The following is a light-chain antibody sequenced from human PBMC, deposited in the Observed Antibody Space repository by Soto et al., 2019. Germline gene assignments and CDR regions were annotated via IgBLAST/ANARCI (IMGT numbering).Light chain of an antibody. J-gene: IGKJ4*01. CDR2: STS. V-gene: IGKV3-20*01. CDR3: QHFGRSPLT. Sequence: VLTQSPGTLSLSPGERATLSCRASQSVDRSDIAWYQQKPGQASRLLIYSTSIRAAGIPVRFSVSGSGTDFSLTISRLEPEDFAVYYCQHFGRSPLTFGGGTKVEIK. CDR1: QSVDRSD.